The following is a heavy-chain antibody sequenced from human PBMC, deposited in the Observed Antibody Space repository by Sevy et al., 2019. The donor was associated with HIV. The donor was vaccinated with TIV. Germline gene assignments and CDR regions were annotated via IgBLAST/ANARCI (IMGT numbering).Heavy chain of an antibody. CDR3: ATYMFSSSSADALDI. V-gene: IGHV3-7*01. CDR1: GFTFSNYW. CDR2: IKQDGSGK. D-gene: IGHD6-6*01. Sequence: GGSLRLSCAASGFTFSNYWMYWVRQAPGKGLEWVANIKQDGSGKYYVDSVKGRFTISRDNTKKSLFLQMNSLRVEDTAVYYCATYMFSSSSADALDIWGQGTMVTVSS. J-gene: IGHJ3*02.